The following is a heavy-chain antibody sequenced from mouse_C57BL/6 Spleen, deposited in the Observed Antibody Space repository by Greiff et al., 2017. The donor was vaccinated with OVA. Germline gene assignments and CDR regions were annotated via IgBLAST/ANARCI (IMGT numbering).Heavy chain of an antibody. Sequence: VKLVESGPGLVQPSQSLSITCTVSGFSLTSYGVHWVRQPPGKGLEWLGVIWSGGSTDYNAAFISRLSISKDNSKSQVFFKMNSLQADDTAIYYCAKSGSSHAWFAYWGQGTLVTVSA. CDR1: GFSLTSYG. V-gene: IGHV2-4*01. D-gene: IGHD1-1*01. CDR3: AKSGSSHAWFAY. CDR2: IWSGGST. J-gene: IGHJ3*01.